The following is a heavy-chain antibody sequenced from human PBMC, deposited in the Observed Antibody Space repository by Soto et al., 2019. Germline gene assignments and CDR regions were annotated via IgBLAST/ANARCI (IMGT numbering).Heavy chain of an antibody. V-gene: IGHV1-69*01. CDR1: GAAFNTIT. CDR3: VREDDTTGSYSWFDP. CDR2: FVPVFGSA. J-gene: IGHJ5*02. D-gene: IGHD3-9*01. Sequence: QVQLVQSGAEVKKPGSSVRVSCKASGAAFNTITINWVRQAPGQGLEWMGGFVPVFGSATYAQKFQGRVAITADASTTTFHMDLSKLNSVDTALYYCVREDDTTGSYSWFDPWGKVTLVNVSS.